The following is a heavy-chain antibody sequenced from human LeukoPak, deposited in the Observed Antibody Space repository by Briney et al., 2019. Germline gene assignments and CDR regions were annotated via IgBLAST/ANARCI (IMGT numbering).Heavy chain of an antibody. Sequence: GRSLRLSCAASGFTFSSYAMHWVRQAPGKGLEWVAVISYDGSNKYYADSVKGRFTISRDNSKNTLYLQMNSLRAEDTAVYYCARDVLGRSGEQLDYWGQGTLVTVSS. CDR3: ARDVLGRSGEQLDY. V-gene: IGHV3-30-3*01. CDR1: GFTFSSYA. D-gene: IGHD3-3*01. J-gene: IGHJ4*02. CDR2: ISYDGSNK.